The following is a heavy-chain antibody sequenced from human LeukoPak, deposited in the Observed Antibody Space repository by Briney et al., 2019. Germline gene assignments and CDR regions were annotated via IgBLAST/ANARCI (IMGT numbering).Heavy chain of an antibody. CDR1: GLTISNNF. J-gene: IGHJ1*01. CDR3: ARDTDYYGSGRHGYFDH. Sequence: GGSLRLSCAASGLTISNNFMGWVRQAPGKGLEWVSLIYSGGNTYSADSVKGRFTISRDNSKNTLHLQMNSLRAEDTAVYYCARDTDYYGSGRHGYFDHWGQGTLVTVSS. V-gene: IGHV3-66*01. D-gene: IGHD3-10*01. CDR2: IYSGGNT.